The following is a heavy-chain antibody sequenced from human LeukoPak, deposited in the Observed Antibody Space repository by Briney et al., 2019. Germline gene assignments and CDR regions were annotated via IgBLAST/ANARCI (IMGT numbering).Heavy chain of an antibody. CDR3: ARGGLRYFDWLLPERGDNWFDP. Sequence: PSETLSLTCTVSGGSISSSSYYWGWIRQPPGKGLEWIGSIYYSGSTYYNPSLKSRVTISVDTSKNQFSLKLSSVTAADTAVYYCARGGLRYFDWLLPERGDNWFDPWGQGTLVTVSS. V-gene: IGHV4-39*07. D-gene: IGHD3-9*01. J-gene: IGHJ5*02. CDR2: IYYSGST. CDR1: GGSISSSSYY.